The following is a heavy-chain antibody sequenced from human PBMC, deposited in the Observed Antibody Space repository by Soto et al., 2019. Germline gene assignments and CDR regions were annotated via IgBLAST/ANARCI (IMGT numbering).Heavy chain of an antibody. V-gene: IGHV3-23*01. CDR2: ITGTSSTT. CDR3: AKREGGLAYYFDH. CDR1: GFTFSSYA. D-gene: IGHD1-26*01. Sequence: GSLRLSCAASGFTFSSYAMSWVRQAPGKGLEWGSGITGTSSTTYYADSVKGRFTISRDYSKNTLYLQMNSLRAEDTAIYYCAKREGGLAYYFDHWGQGTLVTVSS. J-gene: IGHJ4*02.